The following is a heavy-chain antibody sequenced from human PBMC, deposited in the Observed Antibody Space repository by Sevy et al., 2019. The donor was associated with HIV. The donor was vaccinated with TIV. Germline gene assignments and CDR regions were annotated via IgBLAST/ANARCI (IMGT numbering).Heavy chain of an antibody. Sequence: GGSLRLSCTASGFTFRNYAMNWVRQAPGKGLERVALISYDGSNKYYADSVRGRFAISRDNAKNTLYRQMNSLRPEDTAIDYCAREGQLWFVYYFDNWGQGSLGTVSS. CDR2: ISYDGSNK. CDR3: AREGQLWFVYYFDN. D-gene: IGHD3-10*01. CDR1: GFTFRNYA. V-gene: IGHV3-30*09. J-gene: IGHJ4*02.